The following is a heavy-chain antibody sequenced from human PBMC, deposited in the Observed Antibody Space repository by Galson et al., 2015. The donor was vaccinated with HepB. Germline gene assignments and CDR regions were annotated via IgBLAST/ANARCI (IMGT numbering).Heavy chain of an antibody. CDR3: ARPLQTRWELHGAAGY. D-gene: IGHD1-26*01. CDR1: GYSFTSYW. CDR2: IDPSDSYT. J-gene: IGHJ4*02. Sequence: QSGAEVTKPGESLRISCKGSGYSFTSYWISWVRQMPGKGLEWMGRIDPSDSYTNYSPSFQGHVTISADKSISTAYLQWSSLKASDTAMYYCARPLQTRWELHGAAGYWGQGTLVTVSS. V-gene: IGHV5-10-1*01.